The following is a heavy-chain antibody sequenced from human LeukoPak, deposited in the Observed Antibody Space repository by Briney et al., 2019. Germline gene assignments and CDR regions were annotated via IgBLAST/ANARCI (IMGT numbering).Heavy chain of an antibody. D-gene: IGHD6-13*01. CDR2: IWYDGSNK. CDR3: AGDSGSPTIAAAGGFDY. Sequence: GGSLRLSCAASGFTFSSYGMHWVRQAPGKGLEWVAVIWYDGSNKYYADSVKGRFTISRDNSKNTLYLQMNSLRAEDTAVYYCAGDSGSPTIAAAGGFDYWGQGTLVTVSS. J-gene: IGHJ4*02. V-gene: IGHV3-33*01. CDR1: GFTFSSYG.